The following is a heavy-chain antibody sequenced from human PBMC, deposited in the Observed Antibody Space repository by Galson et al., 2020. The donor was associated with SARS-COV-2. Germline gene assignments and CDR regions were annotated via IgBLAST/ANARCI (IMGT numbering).Heavy chain of an antibody. CDR2: ISWDSGSI. CDR1: GFTFDAHA. J-gene: IGHJ2*01. V-gene: IGHV3-9*01. CDR3: AKDRFSGYNFGYFDF. Sequence: GGSLRLSCAASGFTFDAHAMHRVRQAPGKGPEWVSGISWDSGSIGYADSVKGRFTISRDNAKNSLYLHMNSLRAEDSALYYCAKDRFSGYNFGYFDFWGRGTLVSVAS. D-gene: IGHD5-12*01.